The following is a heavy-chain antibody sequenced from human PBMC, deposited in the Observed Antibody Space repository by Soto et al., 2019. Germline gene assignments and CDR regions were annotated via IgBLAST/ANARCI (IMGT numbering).Heavy chain of an antibody. CDR3: ASLGRHG. CDR1: GFSFSYSL. J-gene: IGHJ6*02. CDR2: IKEDGSEK. V-gene: IGHV3-7*01. D-gene: IGHD3-16*01. Sequence: QPGGSLRLSCAASGFSFSYSLMDWVRQAPGKGPEWVANIKEDGSEKNYVDSVKGRFTISRDNAKNSLYLQMNSLRAEDTAVYYCASLGRHGWGQGTTVTVSS.